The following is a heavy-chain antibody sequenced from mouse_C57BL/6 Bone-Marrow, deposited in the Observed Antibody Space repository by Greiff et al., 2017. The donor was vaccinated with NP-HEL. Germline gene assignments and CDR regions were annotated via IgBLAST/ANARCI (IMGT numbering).Heavy chain of an antibody. Sequence: VQLQQSGAELAKPGASVKLSCKASGYTFTSYWMHWVKQRPGQGLEWIGYINPSSGYTKYNQKFKDKATLTAAKSSSTAYMQLSSLTYEDSAVYYCAREGVDYYGSFYWYFDVWGTGTTVTVSS. V-gene: IGHV1-7*01. CDR1: GYTFTSYW. CDR3: AREGVDYYGSFYWYFDV. CDR2: INPSSGYT. D-gene: IGHD1-1*01. J-gene: IGHJ1*03.